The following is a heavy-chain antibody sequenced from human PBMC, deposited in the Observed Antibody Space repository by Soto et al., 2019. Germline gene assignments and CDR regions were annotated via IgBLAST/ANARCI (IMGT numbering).Heavy chain of an antibody. CDR3: ARGYYSSGWYIEDNWFDP. J-gene: IGHJ5*02. Sequence: ASVKVSCKASGYTFTIYDINWVLQATGQGLEWMGWMNPNSGNTGYAQKFQGRVTMTRNTSISTAYMELSSLRSEDTAVYYCARGYYSSGWYIEDNWFDPWGQGTLVPVSS. CDR2: MNPNSGNT. D-gene: IGHD6-19*01. CDR1: GYTFTIYD. V-gene: IGHV1-8*01.